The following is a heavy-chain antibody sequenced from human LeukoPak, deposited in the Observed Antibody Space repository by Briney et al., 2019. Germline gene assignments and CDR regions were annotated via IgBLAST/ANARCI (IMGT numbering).Heavy chain of an antibody. CDR2: IGSSGSTI. CDR1: GFTFSDYY. V-gene: IGHV3-11*04. CDR3: ARDPGDYYDSSGYYFRDAFDI. Sequence: GGSLRLSCAASGFTFSDYYMSWIRQAPGKGLEWVSYIGSSGSTIYYADSVKGRFTISRDNAKNSLYLQMNSLRAEDTAVYYCARDPGDYYDSSGYYFRDAFDIWGQGTMVTVSS. D-gene: IGHD3-22*01. J-gene: IGHJ3*02.